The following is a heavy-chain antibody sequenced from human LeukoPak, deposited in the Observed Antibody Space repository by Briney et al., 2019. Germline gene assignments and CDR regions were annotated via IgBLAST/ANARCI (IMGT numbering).Heavy chain of an antibody. CDR1: GGSISTYY. CDR2: IYYSGST. D-gene: IGHD1-26*01. Sequence: SETLSLTCTVSGGSISTYYWSWIRQPPGKGLEWIGYIYYSGSTNYNPSLTSRVTISVDTSKNQFSLKLSSVTAADTAVYYCARGIGSYLPIGYWGQGTLVTVSS. J-gene: IGHJ4*02. V-gene: IGHV4-59*01. CDR3: ARGIGSYLPIGY.